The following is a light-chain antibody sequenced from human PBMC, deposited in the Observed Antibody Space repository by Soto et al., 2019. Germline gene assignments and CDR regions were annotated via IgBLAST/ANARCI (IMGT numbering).Light chain of an antibody. CDR1: QRVSSNY. CDR3: DQYGGSPPYT. V-gene: IGKV3-20*01. J-gene: IGKJ2*01. CDR2: GAS. Sequence: EVVLTQSPGTLSFAPGERATLSCRASQRVSSNYLAWYQQKPGQAPRLLIYGASSRATGIPDRCSGSGSATDFTLTVSRLEPEEFAVYYCDQYGGSPPYTFGQGTKLEIK.